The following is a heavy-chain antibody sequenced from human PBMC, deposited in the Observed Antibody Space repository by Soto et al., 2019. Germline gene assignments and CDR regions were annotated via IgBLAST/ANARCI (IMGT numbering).Heavy chain of an antibody. CDR1: GFTFRNFA. V-gene: IGHV3-21*06. Sequence: KAGGSLRLSCAASGFTFRNFAMTWVRQAPGKGLEWVSSISSSSSNINYVDSVKGRFTISRDNAKTSMYLQMNSLRAEDTGIYYCVRERKQWQTNRVYNYGLDVWGQGTTVTVSS. CDR3: VRERKQWQTNRVYNYGLDV. J-gene: IGHJ6*02. CDR2: ISSSSSNI. D-gene: IGHD6-19*01.